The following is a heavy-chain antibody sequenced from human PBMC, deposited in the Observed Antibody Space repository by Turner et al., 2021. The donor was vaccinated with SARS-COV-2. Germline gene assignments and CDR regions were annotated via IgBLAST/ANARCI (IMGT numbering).Heavy chain of an antibody. D-gene: IGHD3-22*01. J-gene: IGHJ3*02. CDR2: ISSSSSYI. CDR1: GSPFRTYT. V-gene: IGHV3-21*01. Sequence: EVQLVESGGGLVKPGGSLRLPCAASGSPFRTYTMYWFRQAPGKGLEWVSSISSSSSYINYASSVKGRFTISRDNAKNSLYLQMNSLRAEDTAVYYCARARWHYYDSSGYYPDALDIWGQGTMVTVSS. CDR3: ARARWHYYDSSGYYPDALDI.